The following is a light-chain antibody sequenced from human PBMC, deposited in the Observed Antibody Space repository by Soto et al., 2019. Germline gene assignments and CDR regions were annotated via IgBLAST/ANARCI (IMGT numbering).Light chain of an antibody. CDR1: QGIIDY. Sequence: DIQMTQSPSSLSASVGDRVTITCRASQGIIDYLAWYQHKPGKAPNLLIYAASTLHSGVPSRFSGSGSGTEFTLTISNLQPEDVGTYYCQKYNTAPQTFGPGTKVEIK. CDR2: AAS. CDR3: QKYNTAPQT. V-gene: IGKV1-27*01. J-gene: IGKJ1*01.